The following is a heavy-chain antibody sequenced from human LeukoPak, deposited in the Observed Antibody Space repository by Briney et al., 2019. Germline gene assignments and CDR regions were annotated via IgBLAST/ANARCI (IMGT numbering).Heavy chain of an antibody. CDR3: AKGWGIPIFGVVTN. J-gene: IGHJ4*02. CDR2: ISWNSGSI. D-gene: IGHD3-3*01. Sequence: SGGSLRLSCAAYGFTFDDYAMHWVRQAPGKGLEWVSGISWNSGSIGYADSVKGRFTISRDNSKNTLYLQMNSLRAEDTAVYYCAKGWGIPIFGVVTNWGQGTLVTVSS. CDR1: GFTFDDYA. V-gene: IGHV3-9*01.